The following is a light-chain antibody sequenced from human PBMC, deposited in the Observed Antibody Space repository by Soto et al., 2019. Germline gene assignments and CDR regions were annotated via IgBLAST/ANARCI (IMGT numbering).Light chain of an antibody. CDR1: QDISNY. CDR2: DAS. V-gene: IGKV1-33*01. J-gene: IGKJ2*01. Sequence: DIQMTQSPSSLSASVGDRVTITCQASQDISNYLNWYQQKPGKAPKLLIYDASNLKTGVPSRFSGSGSGTDFTFTISSLQPEDIATYYCQQYDSLPPYTFGQGTKLEIK. CDR3: QQYDSLPPYT.